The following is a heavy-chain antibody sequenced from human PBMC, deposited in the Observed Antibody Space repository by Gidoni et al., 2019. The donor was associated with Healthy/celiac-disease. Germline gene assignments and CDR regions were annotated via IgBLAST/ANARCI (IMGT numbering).Heavy chain of an antibody. J-gene: IGHJ5*02. CDR1: GGSFSGYY. V-gene: IGHV4-34*01. CDR3: ARAIRVRFLEWLFSFFDP. D-gene: IGHD3-3*01. Sequence: DIYGGSFSGYYWSWIRQPPGKGLEWIGEINHSGSTNYNPSLKSRVTISVDTSKNQFSLKLSSVTAADTAVYSCARAIRVRFLEWLFSFFDPWGQGTLVTVSS. CDR2: INHSGST.